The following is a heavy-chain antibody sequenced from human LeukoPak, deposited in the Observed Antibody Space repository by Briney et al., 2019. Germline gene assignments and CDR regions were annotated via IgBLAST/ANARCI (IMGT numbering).Heavy chain of an antibody. CDR1: GYTFTIYD. Sequence: ASVTVSFKASGYTFTIYDINWVRQATGQGSEWMGWMNPNSGNTGYAQKFQGRVTMTRNTTISTDYMELRSLRSEDTAVCYCARVPQILLWFGEPTTNWFDPWGQGTLVTVSS. V-gene: IGHV1-8*01. CDR3: ARVPQILLWFGEPTTNWFDP. CDR2: MNPNSGNT. D-gene: IGHD3-10*01. J-gene: IGHJ5*02.